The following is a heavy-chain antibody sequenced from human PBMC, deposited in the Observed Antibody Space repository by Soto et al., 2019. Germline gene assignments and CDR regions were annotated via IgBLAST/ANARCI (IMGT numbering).Heavy chain of an antibody. CDR2: TYYRSKWYN. D-gene: IGHD6-19*01. CDR3: VRASYSSGWLRGYYYYYGMDV. J-gene: IGHJ6*02. Sequence: SQTLSLTCAISGDSVSSNSAAWNWIRQSPSRGLEWLGRTYYRSKWYNDYAVSVKSRITINPDTSKNQFSLQLNSVTPEDTAMYYCVRASYSSGWLRGYYYYYGMDVWGQGTTVTVSS. V-gene: IGHV6-1*01. CDR1: GDSVSSNSAA.